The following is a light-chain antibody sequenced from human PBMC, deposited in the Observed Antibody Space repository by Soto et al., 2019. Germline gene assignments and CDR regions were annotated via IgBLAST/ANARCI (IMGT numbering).Light chain of an antibody. Sequence: LVLTQSPDTLSLSPGERATLSCRASQSVDSDYLAWYQQRPGQAPRLLIYGASSRLTGVPDRFSGSGSGTDFTLTISRLAPDDFAVYYCHHSNAFGPGPKVEIK. CDR1: QSVDSDY. CDR3: HHSNA. J-gene: IGKJ3*01. CDR2: GAS. V-gene: IGKV3-20*01.